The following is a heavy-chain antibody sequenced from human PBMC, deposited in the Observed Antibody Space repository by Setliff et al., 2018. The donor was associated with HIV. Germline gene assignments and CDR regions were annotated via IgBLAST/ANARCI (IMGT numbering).Heavy chain of an antibody. V-gene: IGHV3-23*01. J-gene: IGHJ4*02. Sequence: GESLKISCTASGFTFSNYAMSWVRQPPGKGLEWVAGIGGSPDTTYYGDSGRGRFTIARDNSKNTLYLQMNRLRAEDTAVYSCVKNRVVVIQNYFDSWGQGTLVTV. CDR3: VKNRVVVIQNYFDS. CDR2: IGGSPDTT. CDR1: GFTFSNYA. D-gene: IGHD2-21*01.